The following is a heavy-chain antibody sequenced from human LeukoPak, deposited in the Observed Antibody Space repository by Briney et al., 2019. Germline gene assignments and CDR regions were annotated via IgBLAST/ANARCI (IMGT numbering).Heavy chain of an antibody. J-gene: IGHJ4*02. CDR1: GASFNSDDQY. V-gene: IGHV4-31*03. CDR2: IHPSGML. CDR3: SRGLDSRKLGY. D-gene: IGHD3-22*01. Sequence: PSETLSLTRTVTGASFNSDDQYWNWIRQSPGKGLEWIGSIHPSGMLYNNPSLESRVTMSRDTSKNQFSLNLNSVTAADTAVYFCSRGLDSRKLGYWGQGILVTVSS.